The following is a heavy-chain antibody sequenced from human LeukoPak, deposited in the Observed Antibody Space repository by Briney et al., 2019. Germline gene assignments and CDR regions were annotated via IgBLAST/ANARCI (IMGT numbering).Heavy chain of an antibody. J-gene: IGHJ6*02. CDR1: GYTFTSYG. D-gene: IGHD6-13*01. Sequence: ASVKVSCKASGYTFTSYGISLVRQAPRQGLEWMAWISAYNGNTNYAQKLQGRVTMTTDTSTSTAYMELRSLRSDDTAVYYCARDGAAAGTPYYYYYGMDVWGQGTTVTVSS. CDR3: ARDGAAAGTPYYYYYGMDV. V-gene: IGHV1-18*01. CDR2: ISAYNGNT.